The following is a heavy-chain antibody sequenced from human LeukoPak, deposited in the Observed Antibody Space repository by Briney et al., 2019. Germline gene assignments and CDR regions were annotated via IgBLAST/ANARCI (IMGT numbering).Heavy chain of an antibody. CDR3: ARVPSYHCGGDCSDYYYYGMDV. J-gene: IGHJ6*02. D-gene: IGHD2-21*02. Sequence: ASVKVSCKASGYTFTSYYMHWVRQAPGQGLEWMGIINPSGGSTSYAQKFQGRVTMTRDTSTSTVYMELSSLRSEDTAVYYCARVPSYHCGGDCSDYYYYGMDVWGQGTTVTVSS. CDR2: INPSGGST. V-gene: IGHV1-46*01. CDR1: GYTFTSYY.